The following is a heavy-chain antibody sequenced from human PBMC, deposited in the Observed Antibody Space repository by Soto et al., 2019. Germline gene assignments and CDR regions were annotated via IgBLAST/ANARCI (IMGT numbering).Heavy chain of an antibody. CDR3: AANSGSYYEFDY. V-gene: IGHV1-69*13. J-gene: IGHJ4*02. CDR2: IIPIFGTA. D-gene: IGHD1-26*01. Sequence: ASVKVSCKASGGTFSSYAISWVRQAPGQGLEWMGGIIPIFGTANYAQKFQGRVTITADESTSTAYMELSSLRSEDTAVYYCAANSGSYYEFDYWGQRTLVTVSS. CDR1: GGTFSSYA.